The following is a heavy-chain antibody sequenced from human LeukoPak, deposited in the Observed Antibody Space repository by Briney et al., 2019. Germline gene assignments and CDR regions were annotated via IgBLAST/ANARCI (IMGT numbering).Heavy chain of an antibody. CDR1: GFTFSSYA. CDR3: ARADSSSWYESTYYFDY. D-gene: IGHD6-13*01. J-gene: IGHJ4*02. V-gene: IGHV3-23*01. CDR2: ISGSGGST. Sequence: GGSLRLSCAASGFTFSSYAMSWVRQAPGKGLEWVSAISGSGGSTYYADSVKGRFTISRDNSKNTLYLQMNSLRAEDTAVYYCARADSSSWYESTYYFDYWGQGTLVTVSS.